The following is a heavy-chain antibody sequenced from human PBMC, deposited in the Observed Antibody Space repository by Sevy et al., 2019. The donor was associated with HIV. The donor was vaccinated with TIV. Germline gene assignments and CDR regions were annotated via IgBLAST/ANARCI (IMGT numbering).Heavy chain of an antibody. V-gene: IGHV1-18*01. CDR1: GYTFTSYG. J-gene: IGHJ6*02. Sequence: ASVKVSCKASGYTFTSYGISWVRQAPGQGLEWMGWISAYNGNTNYAQKLQGRVTMTTDTSTSTAYMELRSLRSDDTAVYYCARDAGYRFYDFWSGYYVSYYYYYGMDVWGQGTTVTASS. CDR3: ARDAGYRFYDFWSGYYVSYYYYYGMDV. CDR2: ISAYNGNT. D-gene: IGHD3-3*01.